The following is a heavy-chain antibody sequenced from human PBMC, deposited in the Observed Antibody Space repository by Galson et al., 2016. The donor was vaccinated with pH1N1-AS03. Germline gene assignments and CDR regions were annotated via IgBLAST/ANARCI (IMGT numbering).Heavy chain of an antibody. Sequence: SLRLSCAASGFTVSTYDMHWVRQSAGGGLEWVSLIAAVGTTEYAGSVKGRFTIFRDNVKNSLYLQMNSLRAEDTALYYCAVWGYISNTHGLDVWGKGTTVTVSS. D-gene: IGHD5-18*01. CDR1: GFTVSTYD. CDR3: AVWGYISNTHGLDV. J-gene: IGHJ6*04. V-gene: IGHV3-13*01. CDR2: IAAVGTT.